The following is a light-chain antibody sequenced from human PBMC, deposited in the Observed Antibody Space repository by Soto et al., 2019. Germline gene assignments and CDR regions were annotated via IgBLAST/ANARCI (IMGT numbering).Light chain of an antibody. CDR2: EVN. J-gene: IGLJ1*01. CDR3: SSYTSTSNFV. CDR1: SSDVGGFNY. Sequence: QSALTQPASVSGSPGQSITISCTGTSSDVGGFNYVSWYQQHPGKAPKLLIYEVNIRPSGFSNRFSGSKSGNTASLTISGLQAEDDADYYCSSYTSTSNFVLGNGTKVT. V-gene: IGLV2-14*01.